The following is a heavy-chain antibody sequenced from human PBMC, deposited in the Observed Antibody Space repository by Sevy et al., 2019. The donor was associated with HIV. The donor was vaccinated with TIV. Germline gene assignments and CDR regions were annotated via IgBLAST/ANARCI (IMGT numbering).Heavy chain of an antibody. D-gene: IGHD3-22*01. Sequence: GGSLRLSCAASGFTFSDYYMSWIRQAPGKGLEWVSYISSSGSTIYYEDSVKGRFTISRDNAKNSLYLQMNSLRAEDTAVYYCARASGYYDSSGLPDYWGQGTLVTVSS. CDR3: ARASGYYDSSGLPDY. V-gene: IGHV3-11*01. J-gene: IGHJ4*02. CDR2: ISSSGSTI. CDR1: GFTFSDYY.